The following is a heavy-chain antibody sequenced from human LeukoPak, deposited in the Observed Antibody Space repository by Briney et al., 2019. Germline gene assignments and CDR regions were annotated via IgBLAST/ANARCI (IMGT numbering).Heavy chain of an antibody. CDR3: AKGPTFAYYFDS. Sequence: PGGSLRLSCTASGFTFSSYVMSWVRQAPGKGLEWVSLISGSSGTTHYADSVKGRFTISRDNSKNTLYLQMNSLRAEDTAVYYCAKGPTFAYYFDSWGQGTLVTVSS. D-gene: IGHD2-21*01. J-gene: IGHJ4*02. CDR1: GFTFSSYV. CDR2: ISGSSGTT. V-gene: IGHV3-23*01.